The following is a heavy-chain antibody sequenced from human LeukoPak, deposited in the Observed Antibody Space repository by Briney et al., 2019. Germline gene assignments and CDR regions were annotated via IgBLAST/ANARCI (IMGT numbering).Heavy chain of an antibody. CDR1: GFTFSSYA. V-gene: IGHV3-23*01. Sequence: PGGSLRLSCAASGFTFSSYAMSWVRQAPGKGLERVSAISGSGGSTYYADSVKGRFTISRDNSKNTLYLQMNSLRAEDTAVYYCAKDRGSGWYLGYFDYWGQGTLVTVSS. J-gene: IGHJ4*02. CDR2: ISGSGGST. D-gene: IGHD6-19*01. CDR3: AKDRGSGWYLGYFDY.